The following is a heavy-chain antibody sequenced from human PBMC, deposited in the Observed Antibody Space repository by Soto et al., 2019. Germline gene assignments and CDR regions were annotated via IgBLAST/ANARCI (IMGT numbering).Heavy chain of an antibody. Sequence: PSETLSLTCEVSGGSISGSYWWSWVRQPPGKGLEWIGEIYHSGSTNYNPSLKSRLTMSVDKSKNQFALELSSVTAADTAVYYCASTTVTTMRYFDYWGQGTLVTVSS. J-gene: IGHJ4*02. CDR3: ASTTVTTMRYFDY. CDR2: IYHSGST. CDR1: GGSISGSYW. D-gene: IGHD4-17*01. V-gene: IGHV4-4*02.